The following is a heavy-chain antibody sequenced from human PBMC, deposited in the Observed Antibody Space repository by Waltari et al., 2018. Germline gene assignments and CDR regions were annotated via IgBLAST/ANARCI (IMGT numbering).Heavy chain of an antibody. Sequence: QVQLVQSGAEVKKPGASVKVSCQTSGFTFIDYFMHWVRQAPGQGLEWMGRVDPKSGETHYAQRCQGRVAMTTDTSINTVYMELTRLKSDDTAVYYCVRPQELGPEVGPFDMWGHGIMVTVSS. CDR3: VRPQELGPEVGPFDM. CDR1: GFTFIDYF. V-gene: IGHV1-2*06. J-gene: IGHJ3*02. CDR2: VDPKSGET. D-gene: IGHD2-15*01.